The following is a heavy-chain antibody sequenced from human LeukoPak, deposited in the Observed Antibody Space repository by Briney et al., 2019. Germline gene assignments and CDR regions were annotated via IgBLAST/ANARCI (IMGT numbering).Heavy chain of an antibody. CDR1: GFTFSSYW. D-gene: IGHD2-2*01. Sequence: GGSLRLSCAASGFTFSSYWMSWVRQAPGKGLEWVANIKQDGSEKYYVDSVKGRFTISRDNAKNSLYLQMNSLRAEDTAVYYCARDPLLGVVPAALLGYYMDVWGKGTTVTVSS. CDR2: IKQDGSEK. V-gene: IGHV3-7*01. J-gene: IGHJ6*03. CDR3: ARDPLLGVVPAALLGYYMDV.